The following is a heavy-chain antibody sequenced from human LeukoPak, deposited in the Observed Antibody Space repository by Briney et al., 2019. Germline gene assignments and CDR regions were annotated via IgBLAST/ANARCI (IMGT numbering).Heavy chain of an antibody. J-gene: IGHJ4*02. V-gene: IGHV4-61*01. Sequence: KPSETLSLTCSVSGASVISGPHYWSWIRQPPGKGLDWIGYGVYPESTNYNPSLKSRVTISVDTSKRQFSLQLRSVTAADTAIYYCARDNWGSLDYWGQGIPVTVSS. CDR3: ARDNWGSLDY. CDR2: GVYPEST. D-gene: IGHD7-27*01. CDR1: GASVISGPHY.